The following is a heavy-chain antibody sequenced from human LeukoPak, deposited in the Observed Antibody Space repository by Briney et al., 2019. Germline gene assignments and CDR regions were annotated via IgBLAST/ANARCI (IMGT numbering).Heavy chain of an antibody. V-gene: IGHV4-59*08. J-gene: IGHJ6*02. CDR2: IYYSGST. CDR3: ARLPYGDYYYYGMDV. Sequence: SETLSLTCTVSGGSISSYYWSWIRQPPGKGLEWIGYIYYSGSTNYNPPLKSRVTISVDTSKNQFSLKLSSVTAADTAVYYCARLPYGDYYYYGMDVWGQGTTVTVSS. D-gene: IGHD4-17*01. CDR1: GGSISSYY.